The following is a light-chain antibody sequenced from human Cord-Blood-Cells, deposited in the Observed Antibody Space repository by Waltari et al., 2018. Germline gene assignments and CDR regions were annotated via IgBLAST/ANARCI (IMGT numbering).Light chain of an antibody. Sequence: QSALTQPASVSGSPGQSITTSCTGTSRDVGGYNYVSWYQQHPGKAPKLMIYDVSKRPSGVSNRFSGSKSGNTASLTISGLQAEDEADYYCSSYTSSSTYVFGTGTKVTVL. CDR1: SRDVGGYNY. CDR3: SSYTSSSTYV. J-gene: IGLJ1*01. CDR2: DVS. V-gene: IGLV2-14*01.